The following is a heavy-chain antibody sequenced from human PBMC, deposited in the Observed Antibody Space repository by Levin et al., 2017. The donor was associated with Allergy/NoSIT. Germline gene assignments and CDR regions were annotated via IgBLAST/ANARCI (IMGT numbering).Heavy chain of an antibody. J-gene: IGHJ4*02. D-gene: IGHD3-22*01. V-gene: IGHV1-2*06. CDR1: GYTFTGYY. CDR2: INPNSGGT. Sequence: GESLKISCKASGYTFTGYYMHWVRQAPGQGLEWMGRINPNSGGTNYAQKFQGRVTMTRDTSISTAYMELSRLRSDDTAVYYCARVPYYDSSGYSPYWGQGTLVTVSS. CDR3: ARVPYYDSSGYSPY.